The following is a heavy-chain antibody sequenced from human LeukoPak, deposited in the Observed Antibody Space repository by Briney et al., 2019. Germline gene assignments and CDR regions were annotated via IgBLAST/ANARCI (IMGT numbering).Heavy chain of an antibody. J-gene: IGHJ6*02. D-gene: IGHD3-10*01. CDR1: GGSISNSGHY. V-gene: IGHV4-39*01. CDR3: ARKTPGTSVDV. Sequence: PSETLSLTCTVSGGSISNSGHYWAWIRQPPGKGLEWIGTITNTGGTYSNPSLKSRVTISIDASKTRISLKLTSVTAADTAVFYCARKTPGTSVDVWGQGTPVTVSS. CDR2: ITNTGGT.